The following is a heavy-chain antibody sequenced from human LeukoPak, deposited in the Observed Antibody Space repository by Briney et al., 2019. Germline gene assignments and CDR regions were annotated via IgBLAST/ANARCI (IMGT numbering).Heavy chain of an antibody. J-gene: IGHJ5*02. CDR1: GFVFCDYG. Sequence: NPGRSLRLSCTAPGFVFCDYGVSWFRQSPRKGLPWVGFIRSKPFGETSEYSATVTGRYSISRDHTISIALLQMNNLNTEETAGYHCAMVVPAARAARNWFDPWGQGTLVTVSS. V-gene: IGHV3-49*05. D-gene: IGHD2-2*01. CDR3: AMVVPAARAARNWFDP. CDR2: IRSKPFGETS.